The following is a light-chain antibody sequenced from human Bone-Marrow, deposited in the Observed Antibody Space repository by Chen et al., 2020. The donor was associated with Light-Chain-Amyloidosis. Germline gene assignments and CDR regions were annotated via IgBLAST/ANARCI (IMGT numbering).Light chain of an antibody. CDR2: DGS. CDR1: NIGSTS. CDR3: QVWDRSSDRPV. Sequence: SYVLTQPSSVSVAPGQTATIACGGNNIGSTSVHWYQQTPGQAPLLVVYDGSDRPPGIPERVSGSNSGNTATLTISRVEAGDEADYYCQVWDRSSDRPVFGGGTKLTVL. J-gene: IGLJ3*02. V-gene: IGLV3-21*02.